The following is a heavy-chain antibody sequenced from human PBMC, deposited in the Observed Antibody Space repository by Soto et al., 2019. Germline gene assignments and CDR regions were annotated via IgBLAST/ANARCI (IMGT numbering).Heavy chain of an antibody. CDR3: ARASVTMVRGVIDRWFDP. CDR1: GGSFSGYY. Sequence: PSETLSLTCAVYGGSFSGYYWSWIRQPPGKGLEWIGEINHSGSTNYNPSLKSRVTISVDTSKNQFSLKLSSVTAADTAVYYCARASVTMVRGVIDRWFDPWGQGTLVTVSS. J-gene: IGHJ5*02. CDR2: INHSGST. V-gene: IGHV4-34*01. D-gene: IGHD3-10*01.